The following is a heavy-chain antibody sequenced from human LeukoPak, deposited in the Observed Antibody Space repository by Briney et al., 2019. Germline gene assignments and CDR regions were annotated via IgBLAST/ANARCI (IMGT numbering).Heavy chain of an antibody. J-gene: IGHJ4*02. CDR3: SRAYSSGSFDY. D-gene: IGHD3-22*01. CDR2: MFYNGNP. CDR1: DYLISNGYY. Sequence: SETLSLTCSVSDYLISNGYYWGWIRQSPGKGLEWIGSMFYNGNPYYNPSLKSRVTISVDTSKNQFSLKLSSVTAAATAVYYCSRAYSSGSFDYWGQGTLVTVSS. V-gene: IGHV4-38-2*02.